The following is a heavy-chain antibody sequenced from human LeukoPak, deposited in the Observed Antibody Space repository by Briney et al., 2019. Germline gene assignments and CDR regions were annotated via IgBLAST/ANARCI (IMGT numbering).Heavy chain of an antibody. CDR1: GFTFSSYE. V-gene: IGHV3-48*03. CDR3: ARAGDYYDSSGYGAFDI. Sequence: GGSLRLSCAASGFTFSSYEMNWVRQAPGKGLEWVSYISSSGSTIYYVDSVKGRFTISRDNAKNSLYLQMNSLRAEDTAVYYCARAGDYYDSSGYGAFDIWGQGTMVTVSS. J-gene: IGHJ3*02. D-gene: IGHD3-22*01. CDR2: ISSSGSTI.